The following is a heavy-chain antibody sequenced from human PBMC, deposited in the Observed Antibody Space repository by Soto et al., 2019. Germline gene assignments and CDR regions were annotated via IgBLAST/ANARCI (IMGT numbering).Heavy chain of an antibody. D-gene: IGHD6-13*01. V-gene: IGHV4-59*01. CDR2: IYHSGNT. CDR1: GDSITDYY. CDR3: ARDLGIGSSGPFDY. Sequence: QVQLQESGPGLVKPSETLSLTCTVSGDSITDYYWSWIRQAPGKGLEWIGFIYHSGNTNYKSSLNGRVTMSMDTSKSQFFLKLTSVTAADTAVYYCARDLGIGSSGPFDYWGQGALVTVSS. J-gene: IGHJ4*02.